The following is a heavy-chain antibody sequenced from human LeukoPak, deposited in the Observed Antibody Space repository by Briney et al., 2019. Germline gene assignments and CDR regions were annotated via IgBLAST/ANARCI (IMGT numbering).Heavy chain of an antibody. CDR3: ARGPRSWNLIDY. V-gene: IGHV4-38-2*01. J-gene: IGHJ4*02. Sequence: SETLSLTCAVSGYSISSGYYWGWIRQPPGKGLEWIGEINHSGSTNYNPSLKSRVTISVDTSKNQFSLKLSSVTAADTAVYYCARGPRSWNLIDYWGQGTLVTVSS. D-gene: IGHD6-13*01. CDR2: INHSGST. CDR1: GYSISSGYY.